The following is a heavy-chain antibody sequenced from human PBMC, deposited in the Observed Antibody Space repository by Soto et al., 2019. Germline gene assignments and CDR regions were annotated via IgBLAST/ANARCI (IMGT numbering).Heavy chain of an antibody. CDR2: IHAGQGNT. CDR3: ARDFSLGGPVFWFDP. J-gene: IGHJ5*02. D-gene: IGHD2-8*01. CDR1: GFIFSRST. V-gene: IGHV1-3*01. Sequence: QVHLVQSGAEMKKPGASLNVSCKASGFIFSRSTIHWVRQAPGQRLEWMGWIHAGQGNTKYSGQFPGRLTIDSDTSASTAYLLLNSLTSEDTAVYYCARDFSLGGPVFWFDPWGPGTLVTVSS.